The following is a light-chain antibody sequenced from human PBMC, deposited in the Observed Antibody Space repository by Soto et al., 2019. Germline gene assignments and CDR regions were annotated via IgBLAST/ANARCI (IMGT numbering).Light chain of an antibody. CDR1: QSVSSSY. CDR3: QQYGSSPRALT. Sequence: EIVLTQSPGTLSLSPGERATLSCRASQSVSSSYLAWYQQKPGQAPRLLIYGASSRATGIPDRFSGSGSGTDFTFTISRLEPEDFAVYYCQQYGSSPRALTFGGGTKVEIK. J-gene: IGKJ4*01. CDR2: GAS. V-gene: IGKV3-20*01.